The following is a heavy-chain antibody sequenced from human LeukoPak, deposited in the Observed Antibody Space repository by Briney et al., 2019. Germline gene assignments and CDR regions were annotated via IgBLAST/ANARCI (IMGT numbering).Heavy chain of an antibody. D-gene: IGHD2-2*02. Sequence: SETLSLTCAVYGGSFSGYYWSWIRQPAGKGLEWIGRIYTSGSTNYNPSLKSRVTMSVDTSKNQFSLKLSSVTAADTAVYYCARNLRGYCSSTSCYNNWFDPWGQGTLVTVSS. CDR1: GGSFSGYY. J-gene: IGHJ5*02. V-gene: IGHV4-59*10. CDR2: IYTSGST. CDR3: ARNLRGYCSSTSCYNNWFDP.